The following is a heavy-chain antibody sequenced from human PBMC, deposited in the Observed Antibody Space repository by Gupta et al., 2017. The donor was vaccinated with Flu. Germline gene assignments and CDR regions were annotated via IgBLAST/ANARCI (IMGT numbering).Heavy chain of an antibody. D-gene: IGHD5/OR15-5a*01. CDR1: EVSCNRFG. Sequence: EVLLVESGGGVAQPGGSLRLSCAVSEVSCNRFGMNWVRKAPGQGLERVSYSTSGSDIIYYADSMKGRFTISRDNAKNALYLQMNSLRAEDTAVYYCARDLRHSSGYYYAMDVWGQGTTVTVSS. J-gene: IGHJ6*02. CDR2: STSGSDII. V-gene: IGHV3-48*01. CDR3: ARDLRHSSGYYYAMDV.